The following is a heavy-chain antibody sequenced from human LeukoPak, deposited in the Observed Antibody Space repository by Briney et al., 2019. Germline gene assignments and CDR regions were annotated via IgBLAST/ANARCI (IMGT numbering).Heavy chain of an antibody. V-gene: IGHV1-2*02. CDR2: INPNSGGT. CDR1: GYTFTGYY. D-gene: IGHD2-2*01. Sequence: ASVKVSRKASGYTFTGYYMHWVRQAPGQGLEWMGWINPNSGGTNYAQKFQGRVTMTRDTSISTAYMELSRLRSDDTAVYYCARAPYCSSTSCYAFDYWGQGTLVTVSS. J-gene: IGHJ4*02. CDR3: ARAPYCSSTSCYAFDY.